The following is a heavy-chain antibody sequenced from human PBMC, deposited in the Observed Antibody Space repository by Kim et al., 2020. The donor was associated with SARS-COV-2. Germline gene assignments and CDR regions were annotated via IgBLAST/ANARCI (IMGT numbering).Heavy chain of an antibody. J-gene: IGHJ3*02. CDR3: ARHGSGGRAFDI. V-gene: IGHV4-30-2*04. D-gene: IGHD1-26*01. Sequence: YTPSLQCRVTISVDPTKNQFSLRLSCVTAADTAVYFCARHGSGGRAFDIWGQGTMVTVSS.